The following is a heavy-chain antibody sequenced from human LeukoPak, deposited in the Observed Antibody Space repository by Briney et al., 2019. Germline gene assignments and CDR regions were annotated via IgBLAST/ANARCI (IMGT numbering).Heavy chain of an antibody. CDR2: IKPDGSKK. CDR1: GFTFTNYW. Sequence: GGSLRLSCAASGFTFTNYWMSWVRQAPGKGLEWVANIKPDGSKKYYVDSVKGRFTISRDNAKNSLYLQMNSLRAEDTAVYYCARDYYYGSGSYLKWGQGTLVTVSS. V-gene: IGHV3-7*01. J-gene: IGHJ4*02. CDR3: ARDYYYGSGSYLK. D-gene: IGHD3-10*01.